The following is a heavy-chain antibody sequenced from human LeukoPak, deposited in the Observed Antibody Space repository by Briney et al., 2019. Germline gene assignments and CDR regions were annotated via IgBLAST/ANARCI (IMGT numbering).Heavy chain of an antibody. D-gene: IGHD2-2*02. CDR1: QSTFSSYN. CDR2: ISTGPSYIYSA. V-gene: IGHV3-21*01. CDR3: ASSTSYYNFDY. Sequence: PGGSLRLSCAASQSTFSSYNMNWVRQAPGKGLEWVSFISTGPSYIYSAYYADSVKGRFTISRDNSRNSLYLQLNSLRAEDTAVYYCASSTSYYNFDYWGQGALVTVPS. J-gene: IGHJ4*02.